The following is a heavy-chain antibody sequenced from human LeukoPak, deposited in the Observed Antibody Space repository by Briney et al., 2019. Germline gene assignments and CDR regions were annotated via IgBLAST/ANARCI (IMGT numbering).Heavy chain of an antibody. Sequence: EASVKVSCYVSGYTLTELTMHRQGQAPGKGLEWMGGFDPEDGETIYAQKFQGRVTMTEDTSTDTAYMELSSLRSKDTAVYYCATEGADNGDYEDDFDIWGQGTMVTVSS. J-gene: IGHJ3*02. V-gene: IGHV1-24*01. D-gene: IGHD4-17*01. CDR2: FDPEDGET. CDR1: GYTLTELT. CDR3: ATEGADNGDYEDDFDI.